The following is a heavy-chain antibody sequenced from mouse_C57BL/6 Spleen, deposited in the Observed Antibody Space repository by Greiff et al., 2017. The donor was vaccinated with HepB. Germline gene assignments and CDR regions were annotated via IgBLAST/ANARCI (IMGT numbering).Heavy chain of an antibody. D-gene: IGHD4-1*01. CDR2: IYTGSGST. V-gene: IGHV1-55*01. CDR3: AHGTFAY. CDR1: GYTFTSYW. Sequence: VQLQQPGAELVKPGALVKMSCKVSGYTFTSYWITWVKKRPGQGLEWIGDIYTGSGSTHYNEKFKSKATLTVDTSSSPAYMQLSSLTSEDSAVYYCAHGTFAYWRPGTLVPASA. J-gene: IGHJ3*01.